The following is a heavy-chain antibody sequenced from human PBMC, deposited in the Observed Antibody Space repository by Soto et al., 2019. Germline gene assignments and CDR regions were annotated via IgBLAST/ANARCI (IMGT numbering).Heavy chain of an antibody. Sequence: QITLKESGPTLVKPTQTLTLTCTFSGFSLSTSGVGVGWIRQPPGKALEWLALIYWNDGKRYSPSLKSRLTITKDTSKNQVVLTMTNMDPVDTATYYCAHRAPGRAALYWGQGTLVTVSS. CDR2: IYWNDGK. D-gene: IGHD6-13*01. CDR1: GFSLSTSGVG. CDR3: AHRAPGRAALY. J-gene: IGHJ4*02. V-gene: IGHV2-5*01.